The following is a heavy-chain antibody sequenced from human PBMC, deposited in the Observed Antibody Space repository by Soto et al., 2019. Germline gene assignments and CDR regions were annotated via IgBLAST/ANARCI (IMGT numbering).Heavy chain of an antibody. CDR2: ISVFKGTT. V-gene: IGHV1-18*01. Sequence: ASVKVSCKASGYTFTSYGVSWVRQAPGQGLEWMGWISVFKGTTNYAQKFQGRVTMTTDTSTSTAHMELRSLRSDDTAVYYCAREGSTIRNYDYYYHGMDVWGQGTTVTVSS. D-gene: IGHD5-12*01. J-gene: IGHJ6*02. CDR1: GYTFTSYG. CDR3: AREGSTIRNYDYYYHGMDV.